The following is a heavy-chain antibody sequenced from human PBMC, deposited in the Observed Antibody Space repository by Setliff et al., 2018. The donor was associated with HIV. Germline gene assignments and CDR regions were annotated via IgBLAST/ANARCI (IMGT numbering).Heavy chain of an antibody. CDR2: IFHGGST. D-gene: IGHD5-18*01. V-gene: IGHV4-31*03. Sequence: PSETLSLTCTVTGDSISSGGSYWNWIRQHPGKGLEWVGYIFHGGSTYYKPSLKRRVSISVDTSKNQFSLKLYSVTAADTSVYYCARRWGIRGYSSWGQGTLVTVSS. CDR3: ARRWGIRGYSS. CDR1: GDSISSGGSY. J-gene: IGHJ5*02.